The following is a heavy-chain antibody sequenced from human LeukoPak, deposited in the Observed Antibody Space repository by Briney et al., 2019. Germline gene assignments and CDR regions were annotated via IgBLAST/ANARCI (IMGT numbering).Heavy chain of an antibody. Sequence: ASVKVSCKASGGTFSSYAISWVRQAPGQGLEWMGRIIPILGIANYAQKFQGRVTITAEKSTSTAYMELSSLRSEDTAVYYCARAYGSYYYGSGSFDYWGQGTLVTVSS. CDR2: IIPILGIA. J-gene: IGHJ4*02. D-gene: IGHD3-10*01. CDR3: ARAYGSYYYGSGSFDY. CDR1: GGTFSSYA. V-gene: IGHV1-69*04.